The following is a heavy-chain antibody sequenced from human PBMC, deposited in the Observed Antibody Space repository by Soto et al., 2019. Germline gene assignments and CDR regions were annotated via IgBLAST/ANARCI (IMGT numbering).Heavy chain of an antibody. D-gene: IGHD6-13*01. CDR2: IYYSGST. CDR1: GVSISSSRYY. Sequence: SETLSLTCTVSGVSISSSRYYWGWMRHPPGKGLEWIGSIYYSGSTYYNPSLKSRVSISVDTSQNQFSLILSSVTAADTAVYYCASSLSSSWYNYYYYYGMDVWGQGTTVTVSS. CDR3: ASSLSSSWYNYYYYYGMDV. V-gene: IGHV4-39*07. J-gene: IGHJ6*02.